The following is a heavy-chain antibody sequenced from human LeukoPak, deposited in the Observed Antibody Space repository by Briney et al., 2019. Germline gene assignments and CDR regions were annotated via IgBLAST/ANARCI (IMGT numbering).Heavy chain of an antibody. CDR1: GGSISSSSYY. V-gene: IGHV4-39*02. J-gene: IGHJ6*02. CDR3: ARRCPYYDILTGFGYYYYYGMDV. D-gene: IGHD3-9*01. Sequence: SETLSLTCTVSGGSISSSSYYWGWIRQPPGKGLEWIGSIYYSGSTYYNPSLKSRVTISVDTSKNYFSLNLSSVTAADTAVYYCARRCPYYDILTGFGYYYYYGMDVWGQGTTVTVSS. CDR2: IYYSGST.